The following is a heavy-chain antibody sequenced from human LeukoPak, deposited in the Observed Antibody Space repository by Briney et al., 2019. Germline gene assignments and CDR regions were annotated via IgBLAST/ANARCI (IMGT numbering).Heavy chain of an antibody. Sequence: GGSLRLSCIASGFTVSRNGMQWVRQSPGKGLEWVSVIWYDGSNKYYADSVKGRFTISRDNSKNTLYLQMNSPRGEDTAVYYCASGRVNYFYALDVWGQGTTVTVSS. CDR3: ASGRVNYFYALDV. J-gene: IGHJ6*02. CDR2: IWYDGSNK. V-gene: IGHV3-33*01. CDR1: GFTVSRNG.